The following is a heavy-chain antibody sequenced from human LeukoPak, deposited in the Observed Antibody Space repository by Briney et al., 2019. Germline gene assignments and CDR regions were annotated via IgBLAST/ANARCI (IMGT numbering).Heavy chain of an antibody. CDR1: GYTFTNYG. D-gene: IGHD3-10*01. Sequence: GASVKVSCKASGYTFTNYGLSWVRQAPGQGLEWMGWIITDTGKSTYAQGFTGRFVFSLDTSVSTAYLQISSLKAEDTAVYYCAREVLRHDYWGQGTLVTVSS. CDR3: AREVLRHDY. J-gene: IGHJ4*02. V-gene: IGHV7-4-1*02. CDR2: IITDTGKS.